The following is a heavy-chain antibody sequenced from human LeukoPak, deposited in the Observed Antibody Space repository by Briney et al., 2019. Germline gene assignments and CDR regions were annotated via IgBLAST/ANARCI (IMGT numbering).Heavy chain of an antibody. V-gene: IGHV4-30-4*01. J-gene: IGHJ3*02. CDR3: ARQYSSGWSDAFDI. Sequence: SETLSLTCTVSGGSISSGDYYWSWIRQPPGKGLEWIGYIYYSGSTYYNPSLKSRVTISVDTSKNQFSLKLSSVTAADTAVYYCARQYSSGWSDAFDIWGQGTMVTVSS. CDR2: IYYSGST. D-gene: IGHD6-19*01. CDR1: GGSISSGDYY.